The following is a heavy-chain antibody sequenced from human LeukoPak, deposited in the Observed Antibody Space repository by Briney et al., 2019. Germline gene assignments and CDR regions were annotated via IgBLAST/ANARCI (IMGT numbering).Heavy chain of an antibody. D-gene: IGHD6-6*01. V-gene: IGHV3-72*01. Sequence: QPGGSLRLSCAASGFTFSDHYMDWVRQAPGKGLEWVGRTRNKANSYTTEYAASVKGRFTISRDDSKNSLYLQMNSLKTEDTAVYYCAAIAARPGVDYWGQGTLVTVSS. CDR1: GFTFSDHY. CDR2: TRNKANSYTT. CDR3: AAIAARPGVDY. J-gene: IGHJ4*02.